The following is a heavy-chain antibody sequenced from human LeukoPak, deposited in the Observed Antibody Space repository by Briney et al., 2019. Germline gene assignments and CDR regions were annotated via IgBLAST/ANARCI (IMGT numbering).Heavy chain of an antibody. Sequence: SVKVSCKASGGTFSSYATSWVRQAPGQGLEWMGGIIPIFGTANYAQKFQGRVTITADKSTSTAYMELSSLRSEDTAVYYCARSCYSSGWYEWFDPWGQGTLVTVSS. D-gene: IGHD6-19*01. J-gene: IGHJ5*02. CDR1: GGTFSSYA. CDR2: IIPIFGTA. CDR3: ARSCYSSGWYEWFDP. V-gene: IGHV1-69*06.